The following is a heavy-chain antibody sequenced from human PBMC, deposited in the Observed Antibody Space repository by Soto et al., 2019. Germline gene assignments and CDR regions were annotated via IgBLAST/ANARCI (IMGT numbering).Heavy chain of an antibody. CDR1: GYNFATYW. CDR2: IYPGDSDT. CDR3: AKHGAAYDYAGNTPFDN. D-gene: IGHD3-16*01. J-gene: IGHJ4*02. V-gene: IGHV5-51*01. Sequence: GESLKISCHGSGYNFATYWIGWVRQKPGKGLEWMGIIYPGDSDTRYSPSFQGQVTISADKSISTAYLQWRSLRASDTAMYFCAKHGAAYDYAGNTPFDNWGQGTLVTVSS.